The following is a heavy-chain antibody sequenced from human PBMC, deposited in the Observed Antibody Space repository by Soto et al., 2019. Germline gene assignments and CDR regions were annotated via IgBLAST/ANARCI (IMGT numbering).Heavy chain of an antibody. J-gene: IGHJ4*02. V-gene: IGHV1-69*05. CDR2: ITPIFSTT. Sequence: GGSVKVSCKASGGTFSSDVINWVRQAPGQGLEWMGGITPIFSTTKYAQKFQGRVTVATDESASTVYLELSSLRSEDTAVYYCATGPLYASGVANYWGQGALVTVSS. CDR3: ATGPLYASGVANY. CDR1: GGTFSSDV. D-gene: IGHD3-10*01.